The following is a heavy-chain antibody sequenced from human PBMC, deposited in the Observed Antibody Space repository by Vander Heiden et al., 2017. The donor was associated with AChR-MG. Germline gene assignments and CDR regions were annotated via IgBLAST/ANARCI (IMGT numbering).Heavy chain of an antibody. CDR1: GGTFSSYT. CDR3: ASDSKGGGVVAATLDY. V-gene: IGHV1-69*02. CDR2: IIPILGIA. J-gene: IGHJ4*01. D-gene: IGHD2-15*01. Sequence: EVKKPGSSVKVSCKASGGTFSSYTTSWVRQAPGQGLEWMGRIIPILGIANYAQKFQGRVTITADKSTSTAYMELSSMRSEDTAVYYCASDSKGGGVVAATLDYWGHVTLVTVSS.